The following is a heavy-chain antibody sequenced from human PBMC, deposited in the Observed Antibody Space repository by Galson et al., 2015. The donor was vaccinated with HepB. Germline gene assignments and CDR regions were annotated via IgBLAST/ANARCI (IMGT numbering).Heavy chain of an antibody. CDR3: ARIGAGSGWHFDY. J-gene: IGHJ4*02. CDR2: IYQSGNA. V-gene: IGHV4/OR15-8*01. Sequence: SETLSLTCVVSGYSIATTNWWSWVRQSPEKGLEWIGNIYQSGNANYNPSLESRVTISVDKSKNQFSLKLSSVTAADTAVYYCARIGAGSGWHFDYWGQGTLVTVSS. D-gene: IGHD6-19*01. CDR1: GYSIATTNW.